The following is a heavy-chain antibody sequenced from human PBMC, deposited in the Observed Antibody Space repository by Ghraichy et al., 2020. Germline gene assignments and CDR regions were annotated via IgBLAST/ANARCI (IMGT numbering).Heavy chain of an antibody. CDR3: ARGGGTVTDYYYYGMDV. CDR2: ISAYNGNT. CDR1: GYTFTSYG. Sequence: ASVKVSCKASGYTFTSYGISWVRQAPGQGLEWMGWISAYNGNTNYAQKLQGRVTMTTDTSTSTAYMELRSLRSDDTAVYYCARGGGTVTDYYYYGMDVWGQGTTVTVSS. J-gene: IGHJ6*02. V-gene: IGHV1-18*04. D-gene: IGHD4-17*01.